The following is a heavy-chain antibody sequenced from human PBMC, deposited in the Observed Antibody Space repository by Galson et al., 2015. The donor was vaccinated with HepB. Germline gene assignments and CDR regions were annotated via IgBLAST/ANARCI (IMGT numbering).Heavy chain of an antibody. D-gene: IGHD4-17*01. CDR1: GFIFGDYA. CDR2: ISSKASGGTT. CDR3: SRVRAAVTT. J-gene: IGHJ5*02. V-gene: IGHV3-49*03. Sequence: SLRLSCAPSGFIFGDYAVSWFRQAPGMGLEWVGFISSKASGGTTEYAASVKGRFTISRDDSKSIAYLQMNSLKTGDTAIYFCSRVRAAVTTWGQGTLVTVSS.